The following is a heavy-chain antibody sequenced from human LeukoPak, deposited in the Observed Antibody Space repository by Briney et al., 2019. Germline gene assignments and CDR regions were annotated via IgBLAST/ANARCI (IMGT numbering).Heavy chain of an antibody. V-gene: IGHV6-1*01. Sequence: SQTLSPTCAISGDSVSRTNIAWNWIRQSPSRGLEWLGRTYYRSKWYNDYAVSVKSRITINPDTSKNQFSLQLNSVTPEDTAVYYCARVGSSGWYTRWYFDLWGRGTLVTVSS. CDR3: ARVGSSGWYTRWYFDL. CDR2: TYYRSKWYN. J-gene: IGHJ2*01. CDR1: GDSVSRTNIA. D-gene: IGHD6-19*01.